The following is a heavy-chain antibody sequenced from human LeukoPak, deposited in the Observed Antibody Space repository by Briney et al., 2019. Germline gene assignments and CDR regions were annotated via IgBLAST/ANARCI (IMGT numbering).Heavy chain of an antibody. V-gene: IGHV4-34*01. D-gene: IGHD3-22*01. J-gene: IGHJ4*02. CDR2: INHSGSI. Sequence: SETLSLTCAVYGGSFSGYYWSWIRQPPGKGLEWIGEINHSGSINYNPSLKSRVTISVDTSKNQFSLKLSSVTAADTAVYSCARADSSGYFDYWGQGTLVTVSS. CDR1: GGSFSGYY. CDR3: ARADSSGYFDY.